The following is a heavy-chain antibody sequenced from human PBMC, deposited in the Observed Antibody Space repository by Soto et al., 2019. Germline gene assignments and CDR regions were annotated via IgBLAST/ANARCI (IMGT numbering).Heavy chain of an antibody. CDR3: ARGGPPAVIVPAAIGYYYYYMDV. CDR2: INHSGST. Sequence: QVQLQQWGAGLLKPSETLSLTCAVYGGSFSGYYWSWIRQPPGKGLDWIGEINHSGSTNYNPSLRSRGTISVDTSKNQFSLKLTSVTAADTAVYYCARGGPPAVIVPAAIGYYYYYMDVWGKGTTVTVSS. D-gene: IGHD2-2*01. V-gene: IGHV4-34*01. CDR1: GGSFSGYY. J-gene: IGHJ6*03.